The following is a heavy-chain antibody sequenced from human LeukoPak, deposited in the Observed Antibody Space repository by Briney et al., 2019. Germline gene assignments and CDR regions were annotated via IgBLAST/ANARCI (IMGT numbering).Heavy chain of an antibody. CDR1: GFTFDDYA. CDR2: ISWNSGSI. V-gene: IGHV3-9*01. CDR3: AKASTILLRSGFDY. Sequence: GGSLRLSCAASGFTFDDYAMHWVRQAPGKGLEWVSGISWNSGSIGYADSVKGRFTISRDNAKNSLYLQMNSLRAEDTALYYCAKASTILLRSGFDYWGQGTLVAVSS. D-gene: IGHD3-9*01. J-gene: IGHJ4*02.